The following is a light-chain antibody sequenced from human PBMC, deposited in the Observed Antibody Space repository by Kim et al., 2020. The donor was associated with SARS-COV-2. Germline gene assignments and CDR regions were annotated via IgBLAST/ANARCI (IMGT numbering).Light chain of an antibody. CDR2: GKN. CDR1: SLRSYY. CDR3: NSRDSSGNHAV. Sequence: SSELTQDPAVSVALGQTVRITCQGDSLRSYYASWYQQKPGQAPVLVIYGKNNRPSGIPDRFSGSSSGNTASLTITGAQAEDEADYYCNSRDSSGNHAVFGGCTQLTVL. J-gene: IGLJ7*01. V-gene: IGLV3-19*01.